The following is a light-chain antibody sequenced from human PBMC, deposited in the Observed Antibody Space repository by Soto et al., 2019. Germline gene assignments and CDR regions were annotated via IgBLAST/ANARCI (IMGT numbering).Light chain of an antibody. CDR3: ASFTSTFSYV. J-gene: IGLJ1*01. CDR2: HAT. Sequence: QSVLTQPASVSGSPGQSITISCTGTSSDVGAYNYVSWYQQHPGKAPKLMIYHATNRPSGVSSRFSGSKSGNTASLTISGLQGEDEADYFCASFTSTFSYVFGTGTKVTVL. V-gene: IGLV2-14*01. CDR1: SSDVGAYNY.